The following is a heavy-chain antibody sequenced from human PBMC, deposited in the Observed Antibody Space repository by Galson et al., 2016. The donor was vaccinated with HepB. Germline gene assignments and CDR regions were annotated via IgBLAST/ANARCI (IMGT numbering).Heavy chain of an antibody. Sequence: SVKVSCKASDYTFTNYGLSWVRQAPGQGLEWMGWISGDKGDTMYSAKFKDRITVTTDTFSRTAYMELRNLRSDDKAVYYGARDASYDSGGHWRGDAFDVWGQGTMVSVSS. D-gene: IGHD3-22*01. V-gene: IGHV1-18*04. CDR3: ARDASYDSGGHWRGDAFDV. J-gene: IGHJ3*01. CDR2: ISGDKGDT. CDR1: DYTFTNYG.